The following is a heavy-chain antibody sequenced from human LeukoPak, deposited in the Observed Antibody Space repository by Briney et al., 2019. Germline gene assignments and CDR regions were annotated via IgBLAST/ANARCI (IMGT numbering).Heavy chain of an antibody. D-gene: IGHD3-10*01. J-gene: IGHJ4*02. CDR3: AREAPRPEGRITMVQPYYFDY. CDR1: GYTFTSYD. V-gene: IGHV1-8*01. Sequence: ASVKVSCKASGYTFTSYDINWVRQATGQGLEWMGWMNPNSGNTGYAQKFQGRVTMTRNTSISTAYMELSSLRSEDTAVYYCAREAPRPEGRITMVQPYYFDYWGQGTLVTVSS. CDR2: MNPNSGNT.